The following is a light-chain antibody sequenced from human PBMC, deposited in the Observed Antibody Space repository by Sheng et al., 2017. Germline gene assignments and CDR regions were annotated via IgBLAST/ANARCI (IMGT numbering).Light chain of an antibody. CDR2: EVG. V-gene: IGLV2-23*02. CDR3: CSYADSSNLV. CDR1: SADIGTYSL. Sequence: QSALTQPASVSGSPGQSITISCTGNSADIGTYSLVSWYQQHPDKAPKLMIYEVGQRPSGVSNRFSGSKSGNTASLTISGLQTEDEADYFCCSYADSSNLVFGGGTKLTVL. J-gene: IGLJ2*01.